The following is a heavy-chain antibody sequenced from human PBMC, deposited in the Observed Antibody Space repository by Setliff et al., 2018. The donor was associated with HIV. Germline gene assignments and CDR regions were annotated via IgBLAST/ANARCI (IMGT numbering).Heavy chain of an antibody. CDR3: ARAGGGATDQAFDI. V-gene: IGHV1-46*01. J-gene: IGHJ3*02. Sequence: ASVKVSCKASGYTFTSYYMHWVRQAPGQGLEWMGIINPSGGSTNYARKFQGRVTMTRDTSTGTLYMELSNLRSDDSAVYYCARAGGGATDQAFDIWGQGTMVTVSS. CDR1: GYTFTSYY. D-gene: IGHD2-2*01. CDR2: INPSGGST.